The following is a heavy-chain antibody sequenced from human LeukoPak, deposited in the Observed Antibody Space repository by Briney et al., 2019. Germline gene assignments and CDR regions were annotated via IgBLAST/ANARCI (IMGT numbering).Heavy chain of an antibody. CDR2: INHSGST. CDR1: GGSFSGYY. J-gene: IGHJ4*02. D-gene: IGHD4-17*01. Sequence: SETLSLTCAVYGGSFSGYYWSWIRQPSGKGLEWIGEINHSGSTNYNPSLKSRVTISVDTSKNQFSLKLSSVTAADTAVYYCARALHDYGVSWGQGTLVTVSS. V-gene: IGHV4-34*01. CDR3: ARALHDYGVS.